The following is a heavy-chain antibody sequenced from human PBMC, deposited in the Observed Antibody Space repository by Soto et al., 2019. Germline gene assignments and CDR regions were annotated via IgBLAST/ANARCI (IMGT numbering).Heavy chain of an antibody. Sequence: SETLSLTCTVSGGSISSYYWSWIRQPPGKGLEWIGYIYYSGSTNYNPSLKSRVTISVDTSKNQFSLKLSSVTAADTAVYYCAGTYSSSSGAVDDWGQGPRGTVAA. CDR1: GGSISSYY. CDR3: AGTYSSSSGAVDD. V-gene: IGHV4-59*01. CDR2: IYYSGST. D-gene: IGHD6-6*01. J-gene: IGHJ4*02.